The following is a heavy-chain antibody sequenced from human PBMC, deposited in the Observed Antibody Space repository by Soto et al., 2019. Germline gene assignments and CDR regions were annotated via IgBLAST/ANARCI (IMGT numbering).Heavy chain of an antibody. V-gene: IGHV4-59*02. D-gene: IGHD6-19*01. Sequence: SETLSLTCSFSGDSVTSHYLTWIRQSPEKGLEWIGYMHYTGFSHYNPSLKSRLTISVDRSKNQFSLQLTSVTAAYTAVYYFARRVAGTTYFDFWGQGTLVTVSS. J-gene: IGHJ4*02. CDR1: GDSVTSHY. CDR3: ARRVAGTTYFDF. CDR2: MHYTGFS.